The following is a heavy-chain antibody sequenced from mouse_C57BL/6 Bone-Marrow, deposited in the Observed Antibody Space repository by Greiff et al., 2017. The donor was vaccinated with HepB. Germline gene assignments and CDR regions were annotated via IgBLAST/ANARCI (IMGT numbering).Heavy chain of an antibody. CDR2: ISGGGDYI. J-gene: IGHJ2*01. CDR1: GFTFSSYA. V-gene: IGHV5-9-1*02. Sequence: EVKLVESGEGLVKPGGSLKLSCAASGFTFSSYAMPWVRQTPEERLEWVAYISGGGDYIYYADTVKGRFTISKDNARNTLYLQMSSLKSEDTAMYYCTRGGITFDYWGQGTTLTVSS. CDR3: TRGGITFDY. D-gene: IGHD1-1*01.